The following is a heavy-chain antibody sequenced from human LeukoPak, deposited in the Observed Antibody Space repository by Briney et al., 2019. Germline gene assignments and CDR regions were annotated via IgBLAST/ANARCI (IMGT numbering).Heavy chain of an antibody. J-gene: IGHJ5*02. D-gene: IGHD6-19*01. V-gene: IGHV3-23*01. CDR2: FSGNAATT. CDR1: GFTVPEYA. Sequence: QPGGSLRLSCAVSGFTVPEYALSWVRQAPGKGLEWVSSFSGNAATTRYADSVKGRFTVSADFSKNALDLQMTDLRAEDTAIYYCAASVWYFPQWFNHWGQGTLVTVSS. CDR3: AASVWYFPQWFNH.